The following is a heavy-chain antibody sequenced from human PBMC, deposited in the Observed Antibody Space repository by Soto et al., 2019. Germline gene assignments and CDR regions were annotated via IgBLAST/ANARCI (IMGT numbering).Heavy chain of an antibody. CDR1: GFTFSSYS. D-gene: IGHD3-10*01. V-gene: IGHV3-21*06. Sequence: EVQLVESGGGLVKPGGSLRLSCVVSGFTFSSYSMNWVRQAPGKGLEWVSSISSSSIYTYYADSVKGRFTISRDNAKNSEYLQMNSLRAEDTAVYYCARDFKESQYYYYCMDVWGKGTKVTVSS. CDR3: ARDFKESQYYYYCMDV. CDR2: ISSSSIYT. J-gene: IGHJ6*03.